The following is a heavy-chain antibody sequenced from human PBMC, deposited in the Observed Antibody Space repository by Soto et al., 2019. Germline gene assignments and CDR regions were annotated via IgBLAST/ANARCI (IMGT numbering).Heavy chain of an antibody. CDR3: ARLSSIAARPDVGGLDY. J-gene: IGHJ4*02. CDR2: IYYSGST. Sequence: SETLPLTCTASRGSISSYYWSWIRQPPGKGLEWIGYIYYSGSTNYNPSLKSRVTISVDTSKNQFSLKLSSVTAADTAVYYCARLSSIAARPDVGGLDYWGQGTLVTVSS. D-gene: IGHD6-6*01. CDR1: RGSISSYY. V-gene: IGHV4-59*01.